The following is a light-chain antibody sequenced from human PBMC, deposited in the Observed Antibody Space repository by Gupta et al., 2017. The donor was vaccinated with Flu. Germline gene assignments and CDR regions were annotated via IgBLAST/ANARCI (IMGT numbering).Light chain of an antibody. CDR2: KAS. CDR1: QTIKTW. J-gene: IGKJ1*01. CDR3: QQDYGPWT. V-gene: IGKV1-5*03. Sequence: DYQLTQSPSTLSASVGDRVTITCRASQTIKTWLAWFQRKPGEAPKLLIYKASTLKTGVPSRFSGSGSGTEFTLTISGLQPDDFATYYCQQDYGPWTFGQGTKVEIK.